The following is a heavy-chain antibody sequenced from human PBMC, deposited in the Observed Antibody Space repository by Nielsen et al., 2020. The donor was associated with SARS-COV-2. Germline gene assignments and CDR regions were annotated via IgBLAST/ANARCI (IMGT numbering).Heavy chain of an antibody. J-gene: IGHJ3*01. D-gene: IGHD5-24*01. CDR2: INHSGNT. Sequence: GSLRLSCAASGFTFSSYSMNWIRQPPGKGLQWIGEINHSGNTDYNPSLKSRVTISVDMSKNQFSLKMTSVIAADAGVYYCARAPSSPQFFFRERGEAFDLWGQGTAVAVSS. V-gene: IGHV4-34*01. CDR3: ARAPSSPQFFFRERGEAFDL. CDR1: GFTFSSYS.